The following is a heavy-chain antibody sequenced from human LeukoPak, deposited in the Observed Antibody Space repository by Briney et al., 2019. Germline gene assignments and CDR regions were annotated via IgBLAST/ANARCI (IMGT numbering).Heavy chain of an antibody. Sequence: SQTLSLTCTVPGGSITSGNYYWSWIRQPAGKGLEWIGRIYTAGSTNYNPSLKSRVTMSVNTSKNQFSLKLNSVTAADTAVYYCARDSSGTYYDAYFKYWGQGTLVTVSS. J-gene: IGHJ4*02. CDR2: IYTAGST. D-gene: IGHD1-26*01. V-gene: IGHV4-61*02. CDR3: ARDSSGTYYDAYFKY. CDR1: GGSITSGNYY.